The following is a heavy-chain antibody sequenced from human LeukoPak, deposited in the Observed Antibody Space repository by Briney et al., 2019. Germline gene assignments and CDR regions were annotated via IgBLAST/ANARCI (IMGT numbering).Heavy chain of an antibody. CDR3: ARESILSGSYYFDY. Sequence: GGSLRLSCAASGFTFSSYWMSWVRQAPGKGLEWVANIKQDGSEKYYVDSVKGRFTISRDNAKNSLYLQMNSLRAEDTAVYYCARESILSGSYYFDYWGQGTLVTVSS. CDR2: IKQDGSEK. J-gene: IGHJ4*02. V-gene: IGHV3-7*01. CDR1: GFTFSSYW. D-gene: IGHD1-26*01.